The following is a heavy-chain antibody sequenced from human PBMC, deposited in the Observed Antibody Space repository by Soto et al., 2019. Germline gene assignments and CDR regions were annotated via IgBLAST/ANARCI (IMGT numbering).Heavy chain of an antibody. CDR3: ASRYCSSTSCSLYYYYYGMDV. CDR2: IYHSGST. D-gene: IGHD2-2*01. CDR1: GGSIISSNC. J-gene: IGHJ6*02. V-gene: IGHV4-4*02. Sequence: PSETLSLTCAVSGGSIISSNCLILFRHPPGKVLEWIGEIYHSGSTNYNPSLKSRVTISVDKSKNQFSLKLSSVTAADTAVYYCASRYCSSTSCSLYYYYYGMDVWGQGTTVTVSS.